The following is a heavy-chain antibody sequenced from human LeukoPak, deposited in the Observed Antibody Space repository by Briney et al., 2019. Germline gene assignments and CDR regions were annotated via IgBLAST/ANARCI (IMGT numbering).Heavy chain of an antibody. Sequence: SETLSLTCAVYGGSFSGYYWSWIRQPPGKGLEWIGEINHSGSTNYNPSLKSRVTISVDTSKNQFSLKLSSVTAADTAVYYCARARARVTMVRGVIPGWFDPWGQGTLVTVSS. D-gene: IGHD3-10*01. CDR3: ARARARVTMVRGVIPGWFDP. J-gene: IGHJ5*02. CDR1: GGSFSGYY. V-gene: IGHV4-34*01. CDR2: INHSGST.